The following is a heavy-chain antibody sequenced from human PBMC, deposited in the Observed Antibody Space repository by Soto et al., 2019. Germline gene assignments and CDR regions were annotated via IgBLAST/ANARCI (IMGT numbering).Heavy chain of an antibody. CDR1: GYNFAGYW. CDR3: AYSADSTRTFDY. CDR2: IYPSDSDT. J-gene: IGHJ4*02. Sequence: GESLKISCKGSGYNFAGYWIAWVRQMPGKGLELMGSIYPSDSDTRYRPSFQGHVTISADKSISSAYLQWSSLRASDTAMYYCAYSADSTRTFDYWGQGTPVTVSS. V-gene: IGHV5-51*01. D-gene: IGHD4-4*01.